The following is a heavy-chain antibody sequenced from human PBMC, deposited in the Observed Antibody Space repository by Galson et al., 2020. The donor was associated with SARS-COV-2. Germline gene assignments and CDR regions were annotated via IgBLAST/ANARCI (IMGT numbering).Heavy chain of an antibody. CDR1: GGSISSSSYY. CDR2: IYYSGST. Sequence: SETLSLTCTVSGGSISSSSYYWGWIRQPPGKGLEWNGSIYYSGSTYYNPSLKSRVTISIDTSKNQLSLKLSSVTAADTAVYFCARHTYSSGYYNYYYMDVWGKGNTVTISS. D-gene: IGHD6-19*01. J-gene: IGHJ6*03. CDR3: ARHTYSSGYYNYYYMDV. V-gene: IGHV4-39*01.